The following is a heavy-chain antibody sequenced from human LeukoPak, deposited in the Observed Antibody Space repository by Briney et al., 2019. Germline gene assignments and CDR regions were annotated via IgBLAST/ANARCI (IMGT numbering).Heavy chain of an antibody. CDR1: GFTFSSYA. CDR2: ISYDGSNK. Sequence: GGSLRLSCAASGFTFSSYAMHWVRQAPGKGLEWVAVISYDGSNKYYADSVKGRFTISRDNSKNTLYLQMNSLRAEDTAVYYCARDRIVVVPAASRKNYYFDYWGQGTLVTVSS. V-gene: IGHV3-30*01. CDR3: ARDRIVVVPAASRKNYYFDY. D-gene: IGHD2-2*01. J-gene: IGHJ4*02.